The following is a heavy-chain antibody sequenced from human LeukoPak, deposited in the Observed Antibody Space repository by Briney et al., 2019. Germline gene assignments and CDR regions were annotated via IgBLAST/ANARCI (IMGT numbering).Heavy chain of an antibody. J-gene: IGHJ2*01. D-gene: IGHD1-26*01. CDR1: GFTVSSNY. CDR2: IYSGGST. V-gene: IGHV3-53*01. Sequence: GGSLRLSCAASGFTVSSNYTSWVRQAPGKGLEWVSVIYSGGSTYYADSVKGRFTISRDNSKNTLYLQMNNLRAEDTAVYYCARDGGYGSYVSPSNWYFDLWGRGTLVTVSS. CDR3: ARDGGYGSYVSPSNWYFDL.